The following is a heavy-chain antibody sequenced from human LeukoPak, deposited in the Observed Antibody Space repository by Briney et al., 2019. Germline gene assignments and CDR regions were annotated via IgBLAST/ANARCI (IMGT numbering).Heavy chain of an antibody. V-gene: IGHV3-13*05. J-gene: IGHJ4*02. CDR2: IGPTGAP. CDR3: ARVTRDSNGWYHFDS. D-gene: IGHD6-19*01. CDR1: GFTFNSYD. Sequence: GGSLRLSCAASGFTFNSYDMHWVRQATGKGLEWVSGIGPTGAPYYPGSVKGRFTISRENAKNSLYLQMNSLTAGDTAVYYCARVTRDSNGWYHFDSRGQGTLVAVSS.